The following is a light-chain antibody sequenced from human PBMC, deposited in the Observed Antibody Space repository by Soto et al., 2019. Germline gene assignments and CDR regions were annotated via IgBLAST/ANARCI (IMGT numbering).Light chain of an antibody. CDR2: DNR. J-gene: IGLJ2*01. CDR3: QSYDSSLRGSV. V-gene: IGLV1-40*01. Sequence: QSVLTQPHSVSGAPGQSITIFCTGSSSNIGAPFDVHWYQQLPGTAPKLLIYDNRRRPSGVPDRFSGSKSGTSASLAITGLQAEDEADYYCQSYDSSLRGSVFGGGTKLTVL. CDR1: SSNIGAPFD.